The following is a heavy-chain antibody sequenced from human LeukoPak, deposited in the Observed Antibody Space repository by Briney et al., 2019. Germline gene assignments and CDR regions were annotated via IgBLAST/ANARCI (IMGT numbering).Heavy chain of an antibody. J-gene: IGHJ4*02. CDR1: GFIFSSHG. CDR2: ISSSGSTI. D-gene: IGHD5-18*01. CDR3: ARDREERGYSYGPKRVYFDY. Sequence: PGGSLRLSRAASGFIFSSHGMNWIRQAPGKGLEWVSYISSSGSTIYYADSVKGRFTISRDNAKNSLYLQMNSLRAEDTAVYYCARDREERGYSYGPKRVYFDYWGQGTLVTVSS. V-gene: IGHV3-48*04.